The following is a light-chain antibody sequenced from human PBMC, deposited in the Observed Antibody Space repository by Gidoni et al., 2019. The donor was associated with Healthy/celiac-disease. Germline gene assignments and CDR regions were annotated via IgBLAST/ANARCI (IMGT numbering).Light chain of an antibody. Sequence: DNQMTQSPASVSASVGDRVTITCRESQGISSWLAWYQQKPGKAPKLLIYAASSLQSGALARFRGSGSGTDFPLSISSLPPEDFATYYCQQANSFPPRLTFGGGTQVEIK. CDR3: QQANSFPPRLT. CDR1: QGISSW. J-gene: IGKJ4*01. CDR2: AAS. V-gene: IGKV1-12*01.